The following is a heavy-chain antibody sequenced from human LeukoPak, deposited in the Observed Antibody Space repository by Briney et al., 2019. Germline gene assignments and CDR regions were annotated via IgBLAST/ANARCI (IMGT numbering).Heavy chain of an antibody. Sequence: GGSLRLSRAASSFTLHSSSMTGVPQAPGKGREGVSSLTGLSYNTVHADSLKGRFGISRGNSKHTLHLQVKRQTAEHRRGLFCVRGWQQLGSWGRGTLVTVSS. J-gene: IGHJ5*02. V-gene: IGHV3-23*01. CDR1: SFTLHSSS. D-gene: IGHD1-1*01. CDR3: VRGWQQLGS. CDR2: LTGLSYNT.